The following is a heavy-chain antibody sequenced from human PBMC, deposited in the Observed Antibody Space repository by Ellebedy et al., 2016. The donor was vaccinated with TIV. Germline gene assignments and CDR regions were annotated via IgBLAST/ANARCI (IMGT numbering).Heavy chain of an antibody. CDR3: AREGSGWNHLDY. J-gene: IGHJ4*02. Sequence: GESLKISXVGSGFTFSNYALTWVRQAPGKGLEYVSHLSTSGGTTNYADSVKGRFTISRDNAENSLYLQINSLRVEDTAVYYCAREGSGWNHLDYWGQGTLVTVSS. CDR2: LSTSGGTT. CDR1: GFTFSNYA. D-gene: IGHD6-19*01. V-gene: IGHV3-48*04.